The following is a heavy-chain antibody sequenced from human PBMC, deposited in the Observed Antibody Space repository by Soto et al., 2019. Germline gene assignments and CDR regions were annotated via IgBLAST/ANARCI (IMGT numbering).Heavy chain of an antibody. CDR1: GYSFTTYG. D-gene: IGHD1-20*01. CDR2: ISTYNGNT. V-gene: IGHV1-18*01. CDR3: ARVRYSWDLVVYYVMAF. J-gene: IGHJ6*02. Sequence: SSVKVSCKASGYSFTTYGISWVRQAPGQGLEWMGWISTYNGNTKYAQKLQGRVTMTTDTSTSTAYMELRRLRSDDTAVYYCARVRYSWDLVVYYVMAFWGRGTSVTVSS.